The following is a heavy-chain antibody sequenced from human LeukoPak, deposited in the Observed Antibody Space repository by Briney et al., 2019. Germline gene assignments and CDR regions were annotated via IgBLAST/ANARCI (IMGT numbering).Heavy chain of an antibody. J-gene: IGHJ4*02. Sequence: GGSLRLSCAASGFTFSSYSMNWVRQAPGKGLEWVSSISSSSSYIYYADSVKGRFTISRDNAKNSLYLQMNSLRAEDTAVYYCARDERRGYFDYWGQGTLSPSPQ. CDR2: ISSSSSYI. CDR3: ARDERRGYFDY. D-gene: IGHD6-25*01. CDR1: GFTFSSYS. V-gene: IGHV3-21*01.